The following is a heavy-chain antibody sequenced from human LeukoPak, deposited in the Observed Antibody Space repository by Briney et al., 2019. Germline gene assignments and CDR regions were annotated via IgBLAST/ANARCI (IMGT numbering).Heavy chain of an antibody. CDR3: AKTPGDRSMFDY. V-gene: IGHV3-30*02. J-gene: IGHJ4*02. CDR1: GSTFSSYG. Sequence: GGSLRLSCAASGSTFSSYGMHWVRQAPGKGLEWVAFIRYDGSNKYYADSVKGRFTISRDNSKNTLYLQMNSLRAEDTAVYYCAKTPGDRSMFDYWGQGTLVTVSS. CDR2: IRYDGSNK. D-gene: IGHD3-16*01.